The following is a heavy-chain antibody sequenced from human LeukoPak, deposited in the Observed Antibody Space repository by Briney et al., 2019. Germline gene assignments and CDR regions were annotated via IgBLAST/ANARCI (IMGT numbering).Heavy chain of an antibody. V-gene: IGHV3-21*01. D-gene: IGHD6-13*01. CDR1: GFTFSTYI. Sequence: GGSLRLSCAVSGFTFSTYIMNWVRQAPGKGLEWVSSITTSSTYIYYADSVKGRFTISRDNAKNLLFLQMNSLRAEDTAVYYCARSPSGYWDFDYWGQGTLVNVSS. CDR3: ARSPSGYWDFDY. CDR2: ITTSSTYI. J-gene: IGHJ4*02.